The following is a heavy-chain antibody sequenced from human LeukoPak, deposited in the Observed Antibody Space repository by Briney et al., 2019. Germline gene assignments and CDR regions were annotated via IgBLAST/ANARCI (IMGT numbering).Heavy chain of an antibody. CDR3: ARHSTNGVCFYY. Sequence: SETLSLTCAVYGGSFSGYYWSWIRQPPGKGLEWIGEINHSGSTNYNPSLKSRVTISGGTSKNQFSLKLNSVTAADTAVYYCARHSTNGVCFYYWGQGTLVTVSS. CDR2: INHSGST. V-gene: IGHV4-34*01. D-gene: IGHD2-8*01. J-gene: IGHJ4*02. CDR1: GGSFSGYY.